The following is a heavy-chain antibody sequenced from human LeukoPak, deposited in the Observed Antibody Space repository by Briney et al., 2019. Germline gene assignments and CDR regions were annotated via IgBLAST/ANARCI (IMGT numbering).Heavy chain of an antibody. V-gene: IGHV4-59*12. CDR1: GGSISSYY. J-gene: IGHJ4*02. CDR2: IYYSGST. D-gene: IGHD6-13*01. Sequence: PSETLSLTCTVSGGSISSYYWSWIRQPPGKGLEWIGYIYYSGSTNYNPSLKSRVTISVDTSKNQFSLKLSSVTAADTAVYYCARVYARSSWSFGYWGQGTLVTVSS. CDR3: ARVYARSSWSFGY.